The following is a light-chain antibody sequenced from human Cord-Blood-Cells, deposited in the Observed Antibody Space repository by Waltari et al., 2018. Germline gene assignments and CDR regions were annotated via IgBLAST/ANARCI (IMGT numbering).Light chain of an antibody. Sequence: QSALTQPRSVSGSPGQSVTISCTGTSSDVGGYNYVSWYQQHPGKAPKLMIYDVSKRPSWFTDRFSGSKSGNTASLTISGLQAEDEADYYCCSYAGSYTFVVVGGGTKLTVL. CDR3: CSYAGSYTFVV. V-gene: IGLV2-11*01. J-gene: IGLJ2*01. CDR2: DVS. CDR1: SSDVGGYNY.